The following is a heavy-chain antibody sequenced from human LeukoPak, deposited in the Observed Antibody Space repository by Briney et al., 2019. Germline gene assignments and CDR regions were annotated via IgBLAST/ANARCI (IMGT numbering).Heavy chain of an antibody. J-gene: IGHJ4*02. CDR3: AKARYCSGGSCYSDY. V-gene: IGHV3-23*01. CDR2: ISGSGGST. D-gene: IGHD2-15*01. CDR1: GFTFSSYA. Sequence: GGSLSLSCAASGFTFSSYAMSWVRQAPGKGLEWVSAISGSGGSTYYVDSVKGRFTISRDNSKNTLYLQMNSLRAEDTAVYYCAKARYCSGGSCYSDYWGQGTLVTVSS.